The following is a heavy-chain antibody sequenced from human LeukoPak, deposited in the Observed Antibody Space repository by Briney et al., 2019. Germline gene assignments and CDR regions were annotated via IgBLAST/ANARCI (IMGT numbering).Heavy chain of an antibody. V-gene: IGHV4-39*01. CDR2: IFYSGNT. CDR3: TRHWSEFYNYGMGV. J-gene: IGHJ6*02. D-gene: IGHD3-3*01. Sequence: PSETLSLTCTVFGGSIVSSTNYWAWVRQPPGKGLEWIGSIFYSGNTHYNPSLKSRFTMSVDTSKNEFSLKLTSVTAADTAVYYCTRHWSEFYNYGMGVWGHGTTVTVSS. CDR1: GGSIVSSTNY.